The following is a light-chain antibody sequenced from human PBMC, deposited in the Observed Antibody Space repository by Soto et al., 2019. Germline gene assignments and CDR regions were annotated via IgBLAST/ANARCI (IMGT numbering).Light chain of an antibody. CDR2: KAS. V-gene: IGKV1-5*03. J-gene: IGKJ1*01. CDR1: QNIGNY. Sequence: DIQMTQSPSTLSASVGDRVSITCRASQNIGNYLDWFQQTPGEAPKLLIYKASSLHGGVPSRFSGGGSGTEFTLTISGLQPDDFATYYCQQYHGYPRTFGPGTRVEI. CDR3: QQYHGYPRT.